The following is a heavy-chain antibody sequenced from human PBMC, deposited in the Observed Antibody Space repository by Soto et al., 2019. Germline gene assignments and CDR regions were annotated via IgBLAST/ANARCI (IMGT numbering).Heavy chain of an antibody. V-gene: IGHV4-31*03. CDR3: ARDALDYYGSGRTRFDP. Sequence: QVQLQESGPGLVKPSQTLSLTCTVSGGSISSGGYYWSWIRQHPGKGLEWFGYIYYSGSTYYNPSLKSRVTISVDTSKNQFSLKLSSVTAADTAVYYCARDALDYYGSGRTRFDPWGQGTLVTVSS. J-gene: IGHJ5*02. D-gene: IGHD3-10*01. CDR1: GGSISSGGYY. CDR2: IYYSGST.